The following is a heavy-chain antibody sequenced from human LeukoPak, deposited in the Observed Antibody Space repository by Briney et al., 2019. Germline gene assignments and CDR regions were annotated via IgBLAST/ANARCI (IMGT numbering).Heavy chain of an antibody. Sequence: PGGSLRLSCAASGFTFSSYSMNWVRQAPGKGLEWVSYISSSSSTIYYADSVKGRFTISRDNAKNSLYLQMNSLRAEDTAVYYCARDYGVADYYDSSGAFDIWGQGTMVTVSS. V-gene: IGHV3-48*01. J-gene: IGHJ3*02. CDR1: GFTFSSYS. CDR2: ISSSSSTI. CDR3: ARDYGVADYYDSSGAFDI. D-gene: IGHD3-22*01.